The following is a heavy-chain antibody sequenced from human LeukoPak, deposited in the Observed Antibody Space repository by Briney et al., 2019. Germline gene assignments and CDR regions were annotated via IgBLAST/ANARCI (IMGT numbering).Heavy chain of an antibody. V-gene: IGHV3-23*01. J-gene: IGHJ4*02. CDR1: GFTFSNYA. D-gene: IGHD4-17*01. Sequence: PGGSLRLSCAASGFTFSNYAMSWVRQAPGKGVEWVSAVSGSGDRTYYAGSVKGGFTISRDNSKTTVYLQMNSLRAEDTAVYYCAKFWAFGAYAIDYWGQGNLVTVSS. CDR3: AKFWAFGAYAIDY. CDR2: VSGSGDRT.